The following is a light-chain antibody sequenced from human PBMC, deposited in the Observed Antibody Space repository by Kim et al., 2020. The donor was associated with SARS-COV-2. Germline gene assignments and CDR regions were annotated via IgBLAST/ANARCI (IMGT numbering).Light chain of an antibody. CDR3: TSRASNDNAV. V-gene: IGLV3-19*01. J-gene: IGLJ2*01. Sequence: SSELTQDPAVSVALGQTVRITCQGDSLRSYYATWYPQKPGQAPILVIYGKNNRPSGIPDRFSCSSSGNTASLTITGTPAGDEADYSCTSRASNDNAVFGG. CDR2: GKN. CDR1: SLRSYY.